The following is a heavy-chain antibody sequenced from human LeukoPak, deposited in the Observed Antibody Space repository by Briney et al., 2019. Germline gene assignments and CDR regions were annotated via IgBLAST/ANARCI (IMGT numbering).Heavy chain of an antibody. V-gene: IGHV4-59*08. J-gene: IGHJ4*02. CDR2: IYYSGST. CDR3: ARSASGGGALFDY. CDR1: GGSISSYY. D-gene: IGHD2-15*01. Sequence: SETLSLTCTVSGGSISSYYWSWIRQPPGKGLEWIGYIYYSGSTNYNPSLKSRVTISVDTSKNQFSLKLSSVTAADTAVYYCARSASGGGALFDYWGQGTLVTVSS.